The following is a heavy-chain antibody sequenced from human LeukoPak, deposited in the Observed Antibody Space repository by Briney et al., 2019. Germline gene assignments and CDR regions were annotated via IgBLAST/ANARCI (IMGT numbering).Heavy chain of an antibody. CDR3: AKDLWPLGYYYYYMDV. Sequence: PGGSLRLSCAASGFTFSSYEMNWVRQAPGKGLEWVSYISSSGSTIYYADSVKGRFTISRDNSKNTLYLQMNSLRAEDTAVYYCAKDLWPLGYYYYYMDVWGKGTTVTISS. CDR1: GFTFSSYE. CDR2: ISSSGSTI. V-gene: IGHV3-48*03. D-gene: IGHD3-16*01. J-gene: IGHJ6*03.